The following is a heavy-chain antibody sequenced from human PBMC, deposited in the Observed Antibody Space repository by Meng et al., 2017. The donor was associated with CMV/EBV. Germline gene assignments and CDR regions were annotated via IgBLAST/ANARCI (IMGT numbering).Heavy chain of an antibody. CDR1: GYTFTSYG. V-gene: IGHV1-18*01. Sequence: ASAKVSCKASGYTFTSYGISWVRQAPGQGFEWMGWISAYNGNTNYAQKLQGRVTMTTDTSTSTAYMELRSLRSDDTAVYYCARDRFPGHSGSYPLGYWGQGTLVTVSS. J-gene: IGHJ4*02. CDR2: ISAYNGNT. D-gene: IGHD1-26*01. CDR3: ARDRFPGHSGSYPLGY.